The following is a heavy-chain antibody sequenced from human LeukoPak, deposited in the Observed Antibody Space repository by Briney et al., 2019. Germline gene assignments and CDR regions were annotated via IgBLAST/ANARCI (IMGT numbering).Heavy chain of an antibody. Sequence: GESLKISCKGSGYSFTNFWIGWVRQMPGKGLEWMGIIYPGDSDTRYSPSFQGQVTISADKSISTAYLQWSSLKASDTAMYYCARLTGYSGYDYYYYYYMDVWGKGTTVTISS. D-gene: IGHD5-12*01. V-gene: IGHV5-51*01. CDR2: IYPGDSDT. CDR1: GYSFTNFW. J-gene: IGHJ6*03. CDR3: ARLTGYSGYDYYYYYYMDV.